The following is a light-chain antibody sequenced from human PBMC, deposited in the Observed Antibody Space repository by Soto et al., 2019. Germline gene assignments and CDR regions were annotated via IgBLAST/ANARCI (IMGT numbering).Light chain of an antibody. CDR3: QKYNSAPWT. V-gene: IGKV1-27*01. CDR2: GAS. J-gene: IGKJ1*01. CDR1: QGISTY. Sequence: DIQMTQSPSSLSASVGDRVTITCRASQGISTYLAWYQQKPGKVPYLLIYGASTLQSGVPSRFSGSGSGTDFSLTISSLQPEDVATYYCQKYNSAPWTFGQATKVEIK.